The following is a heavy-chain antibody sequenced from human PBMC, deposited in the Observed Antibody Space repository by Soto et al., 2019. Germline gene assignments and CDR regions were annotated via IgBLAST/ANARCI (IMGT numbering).Heavy chain of an antibody. CDR1: GGSVSSGSYY. D-gene: IGHD3-22*01. V-gene: IGHV4-61*01. CDR3: ARGADYYDSSAYYYIFDY. CDR2: IYYSGST. J-gene: IGHJ4*02. Sequence: QVQLQESGPGLVKPSETLSLTCTVSGGSVSSGSYYWSWIRQPPGKGLEWIGYIYYSGSTNYNPSLKSRVTISVDTSKNQFSLKLSSATAADTAVYYCARGADYYDSSAYYYIFDYWGQGTLVTVSS.